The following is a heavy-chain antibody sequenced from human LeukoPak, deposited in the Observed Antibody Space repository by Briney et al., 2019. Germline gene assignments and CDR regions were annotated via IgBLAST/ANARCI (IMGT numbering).Heavy chain of an antibody. CDR2: IKEDGSEK. CDR3: ARSSYYCFDY. V-gene: IGHV3-7*01. CDR1: GFTFTSYW. J-gene: IGHJ4*02. Sequence: GGSLRLSCAASGFTFTSYWMYWVRQAPGKGLEWVADIKEDGSEKYYVDSVKGRFTISRDNAKNSLYLQMNSLRAEDTAAYYCARSSYYCFDYWGQGTLVTVSS. D-gene: IGHD2-21*01.